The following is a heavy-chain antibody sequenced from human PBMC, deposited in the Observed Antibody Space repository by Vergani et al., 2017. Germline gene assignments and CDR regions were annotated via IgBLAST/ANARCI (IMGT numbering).Heavy chain of an antibody. CDR3: AKQYFVSGNYLFDY. CDR2: ISGSGVSA. J-gene: IGHJ4*02. V-gene: IGHV3-23*01. CDR1: EFTFSNYA. D-gene: IGHD3-10*01. Sequence: EVQLLESGGGLVQPGGSLRLTCAASEFTFSNYAMNWVRQAPGKGLEWVSGISGSGVSAYYTDSVKGRFTISRDNSKNMRFLQMNNLRTEDTAIYYSAKQYFVSGNYLFDYWGQGTLVTVSS.